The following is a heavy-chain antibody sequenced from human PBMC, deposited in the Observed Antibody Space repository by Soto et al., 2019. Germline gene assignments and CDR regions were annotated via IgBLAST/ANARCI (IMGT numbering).Heavy chain of an antibody. V-gene: IGHV4-30-4*01. CDR1: GGSISSDDYY. CDR2: IHSSGSI. J-gene: IGHJ1*01. D-gene: IGHD3-22*01. CDR3: ARDLDGLHDDNSGPYPCPA. Sequence: SETLSLTCTVSGGSISSDDYYWSWIRQAPGRGLEWIGYIHSSGSIYYNPSLKSRATMSIDTARNQFSLKVSSVTVADTAVYYCARDLDGLHDDNSGPYPCPARGQCNL.